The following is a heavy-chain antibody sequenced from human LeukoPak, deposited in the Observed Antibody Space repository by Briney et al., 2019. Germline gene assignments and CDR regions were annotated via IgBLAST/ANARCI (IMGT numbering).Heavy chain of an antibody. CDR1: GFTVSSNY. V-gene: IGHV3-53*01. J-gene: IGHJ5*02. CDR3: ARDGYGSGLNGGRWFDP. CDR2: IYSGGST. D-gene: IGHD6-19*01. Sequence: PGGSLRLSCAASGFTVSSNYMSWIRQAPGKGLEWVSVIYSGGSTYYADSVKGRFTISRDNSKNTLYLQMNSLRAEDTAVYYCARDGYGSGLNGGRWFDPWGQGTLVTVSS.